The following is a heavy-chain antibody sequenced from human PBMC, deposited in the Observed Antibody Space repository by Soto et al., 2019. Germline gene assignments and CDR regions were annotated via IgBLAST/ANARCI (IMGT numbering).Heavy chain of an antibody. Sequence: PSETLSLTCAVYGGSLSGYYWSWIRQPPGKGLEWIGEINDSGTTNYNPSLKSRVTISVDTSKNKFSLNLNSVTASDTAVYFCVSQRTTVITQAYFDYWGPGALVTVYS. CDR2: INDSGTT. V-gene: IGHV4-34*01. CDR1: GGSLSGYY. D-gene: IGHD4-4*01. J-gene: IGHJ4*02. CDR3: VSQRTTVITQAYFDY.